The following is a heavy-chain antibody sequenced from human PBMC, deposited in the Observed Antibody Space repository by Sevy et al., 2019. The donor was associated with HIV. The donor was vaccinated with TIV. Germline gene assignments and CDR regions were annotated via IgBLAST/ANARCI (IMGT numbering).Heavy chain of an antibody. J-gene: IGHJ4*02. CDR2: INPSGCYT. D-gene: IGHD2-21*02. V-gene: IGHV1-46*01. CDR1: GYTFTSHY. Sequence: ASVKVSCKASGYTFTSHYIYWVRQAPGQGLEWMALINPSGCYTVYAQKFQGRVSVTADTSTSTVYMDLGSLRSEDTAVFYCARATSCGGDCYFLEYWGPGTLVTVSS. CDR3: ARATSCGGDCYFLEY.